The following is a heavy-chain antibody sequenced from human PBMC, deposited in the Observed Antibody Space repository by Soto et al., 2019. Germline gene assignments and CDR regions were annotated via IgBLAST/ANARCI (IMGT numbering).Heavy chain of an antibody. J-gene: IGHJ3*02. CDR2: ISAYNGNT. D-gene: IGHD3-22*01. CDR1: GYTFTSYG. Sequence: ASVKVSCKASGYTFTSYGISWVRQAPGQGLEWMGWISAYNGNTNYAQKLQGRVTMTTDTSTSTAYMELRSLRSDDTAVYYCARDTEYYYDSSGYPQAFDIWGQGTMVTVSS. V-gene: IGHV1-18*01. CDR3: ARDTEYYYDSSGYPQAFDI.